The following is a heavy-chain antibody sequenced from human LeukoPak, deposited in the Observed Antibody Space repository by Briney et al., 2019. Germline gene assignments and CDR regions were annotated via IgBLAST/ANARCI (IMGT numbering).Heavy chain of an antibody. CDR1: TFTLTHYA. D-gene: IGHD4-17*01. J-gene: IGHJ3*01. CDR3: ARAPLGHYLGAFEF. Sequence: SLRHFPSPSTFTLTHYAVMWVRQAPSQGPEGVSAITSGGAPRYAESVKGRFTISRDNSKNTLYLQMNTLTPEDTDQSLCARAPLGHYLGAFEFWGRGTVVTVSS. CDR2: ITSGGAP. V-gene: IGHV3-23*01.